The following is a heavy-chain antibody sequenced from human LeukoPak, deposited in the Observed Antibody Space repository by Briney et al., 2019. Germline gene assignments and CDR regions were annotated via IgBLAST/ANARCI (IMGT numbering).Heavy chain of an antibody. J-gene: IGHJ4*02. Sequence: GGSLRLSCAASRFIFSNYAMHWVRQAPGKGLDWVAVISYHGSDQFYADSVKGRFTISRDNSKNTLYLQMNTLRPEGTAVYYCARAILVVITEIDYWGQGTLVTVSS. V-gene: IGHV3-30*04. CDR3: ARAILVVITEIDY. D-gene: IGHD3-22*01. CDR1: RFIFSNYA. CDR2: ISYHGSDQ.